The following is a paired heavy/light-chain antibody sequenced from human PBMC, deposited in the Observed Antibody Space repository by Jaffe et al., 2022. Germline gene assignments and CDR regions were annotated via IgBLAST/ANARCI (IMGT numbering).Heavy chain of an antibody. V-gene: IGHV3-9*01. CDR2: ISWNSGSI. D-gene: IGHD3-3*01. CDR3: AKMETSDFWSDKGWFDP. Sequence: EVQLVESGGGLVQPGRSLRLSCAASGFTFDDYAMHWVRQAPGKGLEWVSGISWNSGSIGYADSVKGRFTISRDNAKNSLYLQMNSLRAEDTALYYCAKMETSDFWSDKGWFDPWGQGTLVTVSS. CDR1: GFTFDDYA. J-gene: IGHJ5*02.
Light chain of an antibody. CDR1: QSVSSSY. V-gene: IGKV3-20*01. J-gene: IGKJ5*01. CDR3: QQYGSSSIT. CDR2: GAS. Sequence: EIVLTQSPGTLSLSPGERATLSCRASQSVSSSYLAWYQQKPGQAPRLLIYGASSRATGIPDRFSGSGSGTDFTLTISRLEPEDFAVYYCQQYGSSSITFGQGTRLEIK.